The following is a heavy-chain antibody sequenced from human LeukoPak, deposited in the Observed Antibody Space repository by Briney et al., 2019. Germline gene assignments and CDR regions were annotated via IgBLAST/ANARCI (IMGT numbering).Heavy chain of an antibody. CDR1: GFTFSNAW. D-gene: IGHD3-22*01. V-gene: IGHV3-15*07. J-gene: IGHJ6*02. Sequence: GGSLRLSCAASGFTFSNAWMNWVRQAPGKGLEWVGRIKSKTDGGTTDYAAPVKGRFTISRDDSKNTLYLQMNSLRTEDTAVYYCTTALAYDSSGYYLAYYYYGMDVWGQGTTATVSS. CDR2: IKSKTDGGTT. CDR3: TTALAYDSSGYYLAYYYYGMDV.